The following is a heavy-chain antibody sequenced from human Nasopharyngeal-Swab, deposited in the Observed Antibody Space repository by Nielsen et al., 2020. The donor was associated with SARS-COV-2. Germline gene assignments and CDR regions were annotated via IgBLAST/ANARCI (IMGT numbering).Heavy chain of an antibody. D-gene: IGHD3-9*01. CDR3: ARVSRYYDILTGYYAEDGMDV. V-gene: IGHV3-7*01. Sequence: RQPPGKGLAWVANIKQDGSEKYYVDSVKGRFTISRDNAKNSLYLQMNSLRAEDTAVYYCARVSRYYDILTGYYAEDGMDVWGQGTTVTVSS. CDR2: IKQDGSEK. J-gene: IGHJ6*02.